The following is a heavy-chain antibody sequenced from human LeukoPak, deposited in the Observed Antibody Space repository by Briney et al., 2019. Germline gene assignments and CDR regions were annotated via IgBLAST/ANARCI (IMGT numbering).Heavy chain of an antibody. Sequence: PGGSLRLSCAASGFTFSSYAMSWVRQAPGKGLEWVSAISGSGGSTYYADSVKGRFTISRDNAKNSLYLQMNSLRAEDTAVYYCARDDSYGPDYWGQGTLVTVSS. V-gene: IGHV3-23*01. CDR1: GFTFSSYA. D-gene: IGHD5-18*01. J-gene: IGHJ4*02. CDR3: ARDDSYGPDY. CDR2: ISGSGGST.